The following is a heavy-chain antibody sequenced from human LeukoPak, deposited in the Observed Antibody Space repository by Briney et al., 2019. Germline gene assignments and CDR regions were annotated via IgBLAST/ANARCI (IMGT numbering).Heavy chain of an antibody. Sequence: GASVKVSCKASGYTFTGYYMHWVRQAPGQGLEWMGWINPNSGGTNYAQKFQGRVTMTRDTSISTAYMELSRLRSEDTAVYYCARGITMVRGVIIPLDYWGQGTLVTVSS. D-gene: IGHD3-10*01. CDR1: GYTFTGYY. J-gene: IGHJ4*02. V-gene: IGHV1-2*02. CDR3: ARGITMVRGVIIPLDY. CDR2: INPNSGGT.